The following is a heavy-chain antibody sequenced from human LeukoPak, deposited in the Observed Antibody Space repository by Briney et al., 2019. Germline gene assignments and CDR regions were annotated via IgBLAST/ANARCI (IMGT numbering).Heavy chain of an antibody. CDR3: ASATYYDFWSGYYGGYFDY. CDR2: IYYSGST. Sequence: SETLSLTCTVSGGSISSYYWSWIRQPPGKGLEWIGYIYYSGSTNYNPSLKSRVTISVDTSKNQFSLKLSSVTAADTAVYYCASATYYDFWSGYYGGYFDYCGQGTLVTVSS. J-gene: IGHJ4*02. CDR1: GGSISSYY. V-gene: IGHV4-59*01. D-gene: IGHD3-3*01.